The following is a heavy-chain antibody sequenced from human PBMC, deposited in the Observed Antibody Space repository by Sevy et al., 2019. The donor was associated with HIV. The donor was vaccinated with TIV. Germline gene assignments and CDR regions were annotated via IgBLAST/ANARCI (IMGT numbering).Heavy chain of an antibody. D-gene: IGHD3-3*02. J-gene: IGHJ6*02. CDR2: FGPEDGET. CDR3: ATPFLMGNRYYYYGMDV. CDR1: GYTLTELS. Sequence: ASVKVSCKVSGYTLTELSMHWVRQAPGKGLEWMGGFGPEDGETIYAQKFQGRVTMTEDTSTDTAYMELSSLRSEDTAVYYCATPFLMGNRYYYYGMDVWGQGTTVTVSS. V-gene: IGHV1-24*01.